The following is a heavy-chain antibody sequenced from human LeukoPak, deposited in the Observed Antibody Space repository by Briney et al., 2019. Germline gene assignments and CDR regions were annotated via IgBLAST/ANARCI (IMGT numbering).Heavy chain of an antibody. CDR1: GYTFTSYG. CDR3: ARAHVVTYYYDSSGYFSVAPGDY. Sequence: ASVKVPCKASGYTFTSYGISWVRQAPGQGLEWMGWISAYNGNTNYAQKLQGRVTITTGTSTSTAYMELRSLRSDDTAVYYCARAHVVTYYYDSSGYFSVAPGDYWGQGTLVTVSS. V-gene: IGHV1-18*01. J-gene: IGHJ4*02. D-gene: IGHD3-22*01. CDR2: ISAYNGNT.